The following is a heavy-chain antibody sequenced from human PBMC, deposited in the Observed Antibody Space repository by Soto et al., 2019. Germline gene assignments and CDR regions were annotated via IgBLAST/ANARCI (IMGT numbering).Heavy chain of an antibody. J-gene: IGHJ3*02. CDR2: IYYSGST. CDR1: GGSISSYY. CDR3: ARTYDGSGPNSGGYGFDI. Sequence: QVQLQESGPGLVKPSETLSLSCSVSGGSISSYYWSWIRQLPGKGLEWIAYIYYSGSTSYNPSLKSRVSISLDTSKNQFSLKLSSVTAADTAVYYCARTYDGSGPNSGGYGFDIWGQGTMVTVSS. V-gene: IGHV4-59*01. D-gene: IGHD3-22*01.